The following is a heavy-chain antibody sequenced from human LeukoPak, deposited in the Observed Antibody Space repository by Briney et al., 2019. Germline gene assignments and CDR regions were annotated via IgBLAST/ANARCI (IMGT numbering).Heavy chain of an antibody. J-gene: IGHJ5*02. CDR3: ARRWNYSSWFDP. CDR1: GGSISSHY. CDR2: IYYSGST. V-gene: IGHV4-59*11. Sequence: PSETLSLTCTVSGGSISSHYWSWIRQPPGKGLEWIGYIYYSGSTNYNPSLKSRVTISVDTSKDQFSLKLSSVTAADTAVYYCARRWNYSSWFDPWGQGTLVTVSS. D-gene: IGHD1-7*01.